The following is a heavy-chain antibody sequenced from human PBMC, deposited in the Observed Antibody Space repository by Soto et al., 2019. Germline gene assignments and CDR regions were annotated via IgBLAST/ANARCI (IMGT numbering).Heavy chain of an antibody. CDR3: ARIHSSSSSDMDV. Sequence: SQTLSLTCAISADSVSSNSAAWNSIRQSPSRGLEWLGRTYYRCKWYYGYAVSVKSRITIKADTSKNQFSLQLNSVTPEDTAVYYCARIHSSSSSDMDVWGQGATVTVSS. D-gene: IGHD6-6*01. CDR1: ADSVSSNSAA. V-gene: IGHV6-1*01. J-gene: IGHJ6*02. CDR2: TYYRCKWYY.